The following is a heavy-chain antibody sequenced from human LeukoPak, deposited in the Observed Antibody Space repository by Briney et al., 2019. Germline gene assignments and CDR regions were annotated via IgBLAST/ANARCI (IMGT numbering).Heavy chain of an antibody. J-gene: IGHJ3*02. CDR3: ARAPYCSSTSCYTQADAFDI. V-gene: IGHV1-18*01. Sequence: GASVKVSCKASGYTFTSYGISWVRQAPGQGLEWMGWISAYNGNTNYAQKLQGRVTITTDESTSTAYMELSSLRSEDTAVYYCARAPYCSSTSCYTQADAFDIWGQGTMVTVSS. D-gene: IGHD2-2*02. CDR2: ISAYNGNT. CDR1: GYTFTSYG.